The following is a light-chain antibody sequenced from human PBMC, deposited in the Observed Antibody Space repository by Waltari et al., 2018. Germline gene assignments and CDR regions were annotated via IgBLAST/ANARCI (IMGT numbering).Light chain of an antibody. Sequence: EIVMTQSPDTLSVAPGERVTLSCRASQSVPTNLSRYQQKPGQPPRLLIYVASTRATGVPARFSGSGSGTEFTLTISSLESEDFAVYYCQQYSNWPYTFGQGTKLEIK. V-gene: IGKV3-15*01. CDR1: QSVPTN. CDR3: QQYSNWPYT. CDR2: VAS. J-gene: IGKJ2*01.